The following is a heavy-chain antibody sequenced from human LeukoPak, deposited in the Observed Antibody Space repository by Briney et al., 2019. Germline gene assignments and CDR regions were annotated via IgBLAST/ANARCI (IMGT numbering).Heavy chain of an antibody. D-gene: IGHD1-14*01. Sequence: PGGSLRLSCAASGFTFSSYAMSWVRQAPGKGLEWVSVISGSGGSTYYADSVKGRFTISRDNSKKTLYLQMNSLRAEDTAVYYCAKDRTYYMDVWGKGTTVTVSS. CDR2: ISGSGGST. J-gene: IGHJ6*03. V-gene: IGHV3-23*01. CDR3: AKDRTYYMDV. CDR1: GFTFSSYA.